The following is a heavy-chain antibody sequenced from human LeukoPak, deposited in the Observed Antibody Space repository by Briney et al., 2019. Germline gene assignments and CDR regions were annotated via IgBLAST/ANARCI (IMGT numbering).Heavy chain of an antibody. CDR2: IYHSGST. D-gene: IGHD6-19*01. CDR3: ARPIYSSGFGYNAFDI. CDR1: GYSISCGYY. Sequence: SETLSLTCAVSGYSISCGYYWGWIRQPPGKGLEWIGSIYHSGSTYYNPSLKSRVTISVDTSKNQFSLKLSSVTAADTAVYYCARPIYSSGFGYNAFDIWGQGTMVTVSS. V-gene: IGHV4-38-2*01. J-gene: IGHJ3*02.